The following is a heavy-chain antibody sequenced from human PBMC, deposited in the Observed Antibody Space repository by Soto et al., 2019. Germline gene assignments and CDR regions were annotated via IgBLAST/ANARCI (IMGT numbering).Heavy chain of an antibody. CDR3: ASRDPGTSVDY. D-gene: IGHD1-7*01. CDR2: IYRTGST. Sequence: SETLSLTCAVSGGSFTSNNCWTVFRQPPGQGLEWIGEIYRTGSTNYNPSLKSRVTISLDKSENQFSLKVTSLTAADTAVYYCASRDPGTSVDYWGQGTLVTVSS. CDR1: GGSFTSNNC. V-gene: IGHV4-4*02. J-gene: IGHJ4*02.